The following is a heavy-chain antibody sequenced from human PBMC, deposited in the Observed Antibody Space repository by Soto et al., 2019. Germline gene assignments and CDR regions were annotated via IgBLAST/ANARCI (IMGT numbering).Heavy chain of an antibody. CDR3: ARDSSRDGYSYYFDY. V-gene: IGHV3-53*01. CDR1: GFTVSSNY. D-gene: IGHD5-18*01. Sequence: GGSLRLSCAASGFTVSSNYMSWVRQAPGKGLEWVSVIYSGGSTYYADSVKGRFTISRDNSKNTLYLQMNSLRAEDTAVYYCARDSSRDGYSYYFDYWGQGTLVTVSS. J-gene: IGHJ4*02. CDR2: IYSGGST.